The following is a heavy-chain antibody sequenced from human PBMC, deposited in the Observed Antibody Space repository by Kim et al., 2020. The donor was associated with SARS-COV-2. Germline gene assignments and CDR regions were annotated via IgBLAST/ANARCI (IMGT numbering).Heavy chain of an antibody. Sequence: FKGRVTMTRDKSTSTVYMELNSLRSEDTAIYYCARDQPRPEFGELFGASDHWGQGTMVTVSS. CDR3: ARDQPRPEFGELFGASDH. J-gene: IGHJ4*02. D-gene: IGHD3-10*01. V-gene: IGHV1-46*01.